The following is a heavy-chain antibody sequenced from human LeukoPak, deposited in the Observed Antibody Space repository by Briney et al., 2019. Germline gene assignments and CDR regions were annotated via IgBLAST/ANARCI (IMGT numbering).Heavy chain of an antibody. CDR2: INPNSGGT. CDR3: ARSLEVVVPAAIGDGNWFDP. Sequence: ASVKVSCKASGYTFTGYYMHWVRQAPGQGLEWMGWINPNSGGTNYAQKFQGRVTMTRDTSTSTAYMELSRLRSDDTAVYYCARSLEVVVPAAIGDGNWFDPWGQGTLVTVSS. CDR1: GYTFTGYY. D-gene: IGHD2-2*01. J-gene: IGHJ5*02. V-gene: IGHV1-2*02.